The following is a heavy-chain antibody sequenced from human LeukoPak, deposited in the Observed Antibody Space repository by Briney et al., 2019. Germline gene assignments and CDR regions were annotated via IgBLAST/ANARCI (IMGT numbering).Heavy chain of an antibody. J-gene: IGHJ6*03. CDR1: GYTFTSYD. Sequence: ASVKVSCKASGYTFTSYDINWVRQATGQGLEWMGWMNPNSGNTGYAQKFQGRVTITRNTSISTAYMELSSLRSEDTAVYYCARGRQCSSTSCYLIPGLNYYYYMDVWGKGTTVTVSS. CDR3: ARGRQCSSTSCYLIPGLNYYYYMDV. CDR2: MNPNSGNT. V-gene: IGHV1-8*03. D-gene: IGHD2-2*01.